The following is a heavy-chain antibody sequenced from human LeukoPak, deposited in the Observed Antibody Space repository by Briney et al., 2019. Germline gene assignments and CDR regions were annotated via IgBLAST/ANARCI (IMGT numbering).Heavy chain of an antibody. Sequence: GGSLRLSCAASGFTFSSYWMHWVRQAPGKGLVWVSRINSDGSSTSYADSVKGRFTISRDNAKNTLYLQMNSLRAEDTAVYYCARVGGDYVGLDYWGQGTLVTVSS. J-gene: IGHJ4*02. CDR3: ARVGGDYVGLDY. D-gene: IGHD4-17*01. CDR1: GFTFSSYW. CDR2: INSDGSST. V-gene: IGHV3-74*01.